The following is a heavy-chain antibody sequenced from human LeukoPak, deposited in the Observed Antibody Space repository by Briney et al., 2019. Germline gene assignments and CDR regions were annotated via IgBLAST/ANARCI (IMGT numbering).Heavy chain of an antibody. CDR2: FDPEDGET. V-gene: IGHV1-24*01. Sequence: ASVKVSCKVSGYTLTELSMHWVGQAPGKGLEWMGGFDPEDGETIYAQKFQGRVTMTEDTSTDTAYMELSSLRSEDTAVYYCATDRGLHGVRGVISHWGQGTLVTVSS. D-gene: IGHD3-10*01. CDR3: ATDRGLHGVRGVISH. J-gene: IGHJ4*02. CDR1: GYTLTELS.